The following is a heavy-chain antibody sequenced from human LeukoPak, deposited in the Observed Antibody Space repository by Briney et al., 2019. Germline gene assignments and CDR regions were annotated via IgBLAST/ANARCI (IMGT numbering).Heavy chain of an antibody. V-gene: IGHV3-23*01. J-gene: IGHJ4*02. D-gene: IGHD6-19*01. CDR1: GLTFSSYA. CDR2: ISGSGGST. Sequence: GGSLRLSCAASGLTFSSYAMSWVRQAPGKGLECVSGISGSGGSTYYADSVKGRFTISRDNSKTTLYLQMNSLRADDTAVYYCAKRPVVGDYYFDYWGQGTLVTVSS. CDR3: AKRPVVGDYYFDY.